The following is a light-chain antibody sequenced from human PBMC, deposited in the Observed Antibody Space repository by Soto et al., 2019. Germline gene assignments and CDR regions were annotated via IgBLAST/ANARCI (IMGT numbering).Light chain of an antibody. V-gene: IGKV1-27*01. CDR2: AAS. CDR1: QGISNF. J-gene: IGKJ1*01. Sequence: DIQMTQSPSSLSASVGDRVTITCRANQGISNFLAWYQQKPGQVPKLLMYAASTLHSGVPSRFSGSRSGTDFTLTISSLQPEDVATYYCPKYNSAPQTFGQGTKVEIK. CDR3: PKYNSAPQT.